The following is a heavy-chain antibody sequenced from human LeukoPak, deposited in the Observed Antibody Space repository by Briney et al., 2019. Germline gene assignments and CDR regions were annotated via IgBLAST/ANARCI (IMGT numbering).Heavy chain of an antibody. V-gene: IGHV1-69*05. CDR3: ARDPNLDFSGGYDFDT. CDR2: IIPIFGTA. Sequence: SVKVSCKASGGTFSSYAISWVRQAPGQGLEWMGRIIPIFGTANYAQKFQGRVTITTDESTSTAYMELSSLRSEDTAVYYCARDPNLDFSGGYDFDTWGQGTLVTVSS. CDR1: GGTFSSYA. J-gene: IGHJ4*02. D-gene: IGHD3-3*01.